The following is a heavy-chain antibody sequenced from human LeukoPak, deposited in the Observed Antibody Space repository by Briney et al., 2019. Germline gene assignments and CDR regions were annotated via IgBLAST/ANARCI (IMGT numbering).Heavy chain of an antibody. J-gene: IGHJ4*02. D-gene: IGHD4-23*01. Sequence: GSPRLSCAASGFTFSSYAMHWVRQAPGKGLEWVAVISYDGSNKYYGDSVKGRLTISRDNSKNTLDLQMNSLRAEDTAVYYCARDMRTTVVTALFDCWGQGTLVTVSS. CDR2: ISYDGSNK. V-gene: IGHV3-30-3*01. CDR3: ARDMRTTVVTALFDC. CDR1: GFTFSSYA.